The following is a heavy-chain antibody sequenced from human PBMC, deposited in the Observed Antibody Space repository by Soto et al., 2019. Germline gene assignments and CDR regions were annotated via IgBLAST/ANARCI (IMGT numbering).Heavy chain of an antibody. Sequence: SDTLSLTCTVALVSIISYYWSWIRQPPGKGLEWIGYIYYSGSTNYNPSLKSRVTISVDTSKNQFSLKLSSVTAADTAVYYCERRYGSAFDFWGQGTMVT. CDR2: IYYSGST. V-gene: IGHV4-59*13. J-gene: IGHJ3*01. CDR1: LVSIISYY. CDR3: ERRYGSAFDF. D-gene: IGHD3-10*01.